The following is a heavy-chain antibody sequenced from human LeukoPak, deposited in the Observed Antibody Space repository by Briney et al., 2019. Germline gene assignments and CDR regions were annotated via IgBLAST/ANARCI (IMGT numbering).Heavy chain of an antibody. V-gene: IGHV3-7*03. CDR3: ARDGDTAMTDYGMYV. D-gene: IGHD5-18*01. Sequence: PGGSLRLSCAASGFTFSSYWMSWVRQAPGKGLEWVANIKQDGSEKYYVDSVKGRFTISRDNAKNSLYLQMNSLRVEDTAVYYCARDGDTAMTDYGMYVWGQGTTVTVSS. CDR2: IKQDGSEK. J-gene: IGHJ6*02. CDR1: GFTFSSYW.